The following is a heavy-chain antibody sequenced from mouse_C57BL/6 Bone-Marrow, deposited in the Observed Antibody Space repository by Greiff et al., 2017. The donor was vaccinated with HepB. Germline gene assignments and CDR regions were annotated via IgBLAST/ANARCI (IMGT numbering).Heavy chain of an antibody. J-gene: IGHJ1*03. CDR2: IFPGSGST. CDR3: ARSYGNSFWYFDV. D-gene: IGHD2-1*01. Sequence: VHLVESGPELVKPGASVKISCKASGYTFTDYYINWVKQRPGQGLEWIGWIFPGSGSTYYNEKFKGKATLTVDKSSSTAYMLLSSLTSEDSAVYFCARSYGNSFWYFDVWGTGTTVTVSS. V-gene: IGHV1-75*01. CDR1: GYTFTDYY.